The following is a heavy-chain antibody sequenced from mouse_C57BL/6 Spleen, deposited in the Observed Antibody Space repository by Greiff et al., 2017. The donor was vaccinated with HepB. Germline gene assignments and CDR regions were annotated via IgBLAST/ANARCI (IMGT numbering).Heavy chain of an antibody. CDR3: TAIELTGTFDD. J-gene: IGHJ2*01. CDR2: IDPENGDT. Sequence: EVQLQQSGAELVRPGASVKLSCTASGFNIKDDYMHWVKQRPEQGLEWIGWIDPENGDTEYASKFQGKATITADTSSNTAYLPLSSLTSEDTAVYDCTAIELTGTFDDWGQGTTLTVSS. D-gene: IGHD4-1*01. V-gene: IGHV14-4*01. CDR1: GFNIKDDY.